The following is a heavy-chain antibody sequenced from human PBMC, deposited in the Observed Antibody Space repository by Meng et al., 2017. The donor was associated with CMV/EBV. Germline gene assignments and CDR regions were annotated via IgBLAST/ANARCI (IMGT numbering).Heavy chain of an antibody. J-gene: IGHJ1*01. V-gene: IGHV3-15*01. Sequence: FRNAWMSWVSQAPGKEMEWVDRIKRKNDGGTTDYAAPMKGRFTISRDDSKNTLYLQMNSLKTEDTAVYYCTTDWRVLLWFGHQEYFQHWGQGTLVTVSS. CDR3: TTDWRVLLWFGHQEYFQH. CDR1: FRNAW. D-gene: IGHD3-10*01. CDR2: IKRKNDGGTT.